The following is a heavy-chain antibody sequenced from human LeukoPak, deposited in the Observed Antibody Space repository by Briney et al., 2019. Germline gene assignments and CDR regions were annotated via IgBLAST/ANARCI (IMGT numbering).Heavy chain of an antibody. Sequence: GGSLRLSCAASGFTVSSYGMSWVRQAPGKGLEWVSAISGSGGSTYYADSVKGRFTISRDNSKNTLYLQMGSLRAEDMAVYYCARGGGEGDYFDYWGQGTLVTVSS. CDR1: GFTVSSYG. J-gene: IGHJ4*02. CDR2: ISGSGGST. D-gene: IGHD3-16*01. V-gene: IGHV3-23*01. CDR3: ARGGGEGDYFDY.